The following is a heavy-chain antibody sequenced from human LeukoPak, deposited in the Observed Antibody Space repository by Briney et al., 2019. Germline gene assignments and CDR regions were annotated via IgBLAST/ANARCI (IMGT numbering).Heavy chain of an antibody. CDR1: RYTFTRYY. CDR2: VNTNSGGT. J-gene: IGHJ4*02. Sequence: ASVKVSCKASRYTFTRYYMHWVRQAPGQELEWMGWVNTNSGGTNYAQKFQGRVTMTRDTSISTAYMELSRLRSDDTAVYYCARDERYGSSGYPFDYWGQGTLVTVSS. CDR3: ARDERYGSSGYPFDY. V-gene: IGHV1-2*02. D-gene: IGHD3-22*01.